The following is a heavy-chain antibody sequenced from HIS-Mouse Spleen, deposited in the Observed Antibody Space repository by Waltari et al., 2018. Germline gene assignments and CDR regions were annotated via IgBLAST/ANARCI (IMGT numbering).Heavy chain of an antibody. CDR2: IYHSGGT. D-gene: IGHD2-8*01. CDR1: GYSLNNGYY. CDR3: ARDSWAYAIEYFQH. Sequence: QVQLQESGPGLVKPSETLSLTCPVSGYSLNNGYYWGWIRQPPGKGLEWIGSIYHSGGTYYNPSLKSRVTISVDTSKNQFSLKLSSVTAADTAVYYCARDSWAYAIEYFQHWGQGTLVTVSS. V-gene: IGHV4-38-2*02. J-gene: IGHJ1*01.